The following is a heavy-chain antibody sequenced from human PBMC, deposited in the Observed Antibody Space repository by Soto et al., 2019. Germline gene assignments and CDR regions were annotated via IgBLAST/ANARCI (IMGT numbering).Heavy chain of an antibody. CDR3: ATGGYCSSTSCYNFFDY. Sequence: PGESLKISCKGSGYSFTTDWIGWVRQMPGKGLEWMGIIYPGDSDTRYSPSFQGRVTISADKSISTAYLQWSSLKASDTAMYYCATGGYCSSTSCYNFFDYWGQGTLVTVSS. D-gene: IGHD2-2*02. CDR1: GYSFTTDW. CDR2: IYPGDSDT. V-gene: IGHV5-51*01. J-gene: IGHJ4*02.